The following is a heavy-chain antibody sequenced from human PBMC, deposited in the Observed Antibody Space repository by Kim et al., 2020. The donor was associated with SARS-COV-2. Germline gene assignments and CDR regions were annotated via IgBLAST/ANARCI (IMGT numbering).Heavy chain of an antibody. J-gene: IGHJ4*02. D-gene: IGHD3-16*02. CDR3: ARVIWGSYRYTDS. V-gene: IGHV7-4-1*02. CDR2: INTDTGNP. CDR1: GYTFTNYA. Sequence: ASVKVSCKASGYTFTNYAISWVRQAPGQGLEWMGWINTDTGNPTYAQAFKGRFVFSLDTSVSTAYLQISSLKAEDTALYYCARVIWGSYRYTDSWGQGT.